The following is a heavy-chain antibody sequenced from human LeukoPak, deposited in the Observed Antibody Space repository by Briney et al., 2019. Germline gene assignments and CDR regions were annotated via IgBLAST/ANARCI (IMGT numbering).Heavy chain of an antibody. D-gene: IGHD3-22*01. CDR3: ARGRDAGRIVGLSGIPHTDFDY. V-gene: IGHV1-18*01. Sequence: ASVKVSCKASGYTFSSYNITWVRQAPGQGLEWMGWISVHNDNTNYAQKFQGRVTMTTDTSTSTAYMELRSLRSDDTAVYYCARGRDAGRIVGLSGIPHTDFDYWGQGTLVTVSS. CDR2: ISVHNDNT. J-gene: IGHJ4*02. CDR1: GYTFSSYN.